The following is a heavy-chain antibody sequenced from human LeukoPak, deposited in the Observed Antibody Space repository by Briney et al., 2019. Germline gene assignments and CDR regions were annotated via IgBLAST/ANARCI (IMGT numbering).Heavy chain of an antibody. CDR3: ARDSGYCSGGSCYPIPTKVDP. J-gene: IGHJ5*02. CDR1: GGTFSSYA. D-gene: IGHD2-15*01. V-gene: IGHV1-69*06. CDR2: IIPIFGTA. Sequence: ASVKVSCKASGGTFSSYAISWVRQAPGQGLEWMGGIIPIFGTANYAQKFQGRVTITADKSTSTAYMELRSLRSDDTAVYYCARDSGYCSGGSCYPIPTKVDPWGQGTLVTVSS.